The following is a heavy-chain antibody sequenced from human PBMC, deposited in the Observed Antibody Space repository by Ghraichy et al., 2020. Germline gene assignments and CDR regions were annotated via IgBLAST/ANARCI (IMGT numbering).Heavy chain of an antibody. V-gene: IGHV3-48*02. CDR1: GFTFSYYS. CDR3: ARGSDFFDATPPGPDF. Sequence: RLSCAASGFTFSYYSMHWVRQAPGKGLECVSYISSSGSTIYYTDSVKGRFTISRDNAKNSLYLQMNSLRDEDTALYYCARGSDFFDATPPGPDFWGQGTLVTVSS. CDR2: ISSSGSTI. D-gene: IGHD2-15*01. J-gene: IGHJ4*02.